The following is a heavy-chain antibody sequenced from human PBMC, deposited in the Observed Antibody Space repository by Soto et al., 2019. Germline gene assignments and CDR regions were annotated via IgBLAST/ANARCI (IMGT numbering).Heavy chain of an antibody. Sequence: QVQLQESGPGLVKPSGTLSLTCVVSGGSISSSNWWTWVRQPPEKGLEWIGEIYHSGSTKDGPSLRSRGTISVDQSKNQVSLKLSSVTAADTAVYYCARGFSSGWGAFDVWGQGTMVTVSS. J-gene: IGHJ3*01. CDR3: ARGFSSGWGAFDV. CDR1: GGSISSSNW. CDR2: IYHSGST. V-gene: IGHV4-4*02. D-gene: IGHD6-19*01.